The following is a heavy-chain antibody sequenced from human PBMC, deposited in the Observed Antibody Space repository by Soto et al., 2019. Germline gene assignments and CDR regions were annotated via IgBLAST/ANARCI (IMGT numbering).Heavy chain of an antibody. Sequence: EVQVLESGGGLVQPGGSLRLSCAASGFSSSSFAMSLVRQGPGKGLEWVASISGSGGTTYHADSVKGRFTISRDNFKNTLSLQMKDLRAADTAVYYCTKMSHGDPDNYYYPMDVWGQGTTVTVSS. D-gene: IGHD3-16*01. V-gene: IGHV3-23*01. CDR2: ISGSGGTT. J-gene: IGHJ6*02. CDR3: TKMSHGDPDNYYYPMDV. CDR1: GFSSSSFA.